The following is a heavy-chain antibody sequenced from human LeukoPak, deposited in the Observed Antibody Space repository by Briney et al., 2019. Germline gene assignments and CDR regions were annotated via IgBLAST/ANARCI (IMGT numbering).Heavy chain of an antibody. CDR1: GASFNSDEQY. V-gene: IGHV4-31*03. D-gene: IGHD3-22*01. J-gene: IGHJ4*02. CDR3: SRGLDSRKLGY. Sequence: AQTLSLTCTVSGASFNSDEQYWNWIRQSPGKGLEWIGSIHPSGMLYNNPSLESRVTMSRDTSKNQFSLNLDSVTAAGTAVYFCSRGLDSRKLGYWGQGILVTVSS. CDR2: IHPSGML.